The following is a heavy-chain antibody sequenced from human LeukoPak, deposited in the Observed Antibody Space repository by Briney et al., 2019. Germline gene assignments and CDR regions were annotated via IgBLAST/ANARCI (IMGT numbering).Heavy chain of an antibody. CDR1: GGSISSGGYY. J-gene: IGHJ4*02. Sequence: SETLFLTCTVSGGSISSGGYYWSWIRQHPGKGLEWIGYIYYSGSTYYNPSLKSRVTISVDTSKNQFSLKLSSVTAADTAVYYCAREDGATNFDYWGQGTLVTVSS. D-gene: IGHD1-26*01. CDR3: AREDGATNFDY. CDR2: IYYSGST. V-gene: IGHV4-31*03.